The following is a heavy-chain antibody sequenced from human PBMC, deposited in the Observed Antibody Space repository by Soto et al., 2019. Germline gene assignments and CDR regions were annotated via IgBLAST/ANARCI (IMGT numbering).Heavy chain of an antibody. D-gene: IGHD3-3*01. Sequence: ASVKVSCKASGYTFTRYGINWVRQAPGQGLEWMGWISAHNGNTNYAQKLQGRVSMTADTSTSTAYMELRSLRSDDTAVYYCARLDDFWSGYYPLDYWGQGTLVTVSS. CDR2: ISAHNGNT. J-gene: IGHJ4*02. CDR3: ARLDDFWSGYYPLDY. V-gene: IGHV1-18*01. CDR1: GYTFTRYG.